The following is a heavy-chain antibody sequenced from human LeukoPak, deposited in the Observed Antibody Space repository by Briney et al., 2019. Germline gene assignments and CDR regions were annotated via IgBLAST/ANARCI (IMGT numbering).Heavy chain of an antibody. CDR3: ARRVGKNRFDP. CDR1: GGSISSSSYY. D-gene: IGHD2-15*01. J-gene: IGHJ5*02. Sequence: PSETLSLTCTVSGGSISSSSYYWGWIRQPSGKGLEWIGSIYYSGSTYYNPSLKSRVTISVDTSKNQFSLKLSSVTAADTAVYYCARRVGKNRFDPWGQGTLVTVSS. V-gene: IGHV4-39*01. CDR2: IYYSGST.